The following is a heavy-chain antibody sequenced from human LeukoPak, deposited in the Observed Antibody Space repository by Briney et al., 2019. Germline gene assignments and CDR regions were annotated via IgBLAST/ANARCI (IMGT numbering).Heavy chain of an antibody. D-gene: IGHD5-12*01. CDR1: GYTFTSYA. CDR2: INAGNGNT. J-gene: IGHJ6*02. V-gene: IGHV1-3*01. Sequence: ASVKVSCKASGYTFTSYAMHWVRQAPGQRLEWMGWINAGNGNTKYSQKFQGRVTITRDTSASTAYMELSSLRSEDTAVYYCARVSDIVATIEDYYYGMDVWGQGTTVTVSS. CDR3: ARVSDIVATIEDYYYGMDV.